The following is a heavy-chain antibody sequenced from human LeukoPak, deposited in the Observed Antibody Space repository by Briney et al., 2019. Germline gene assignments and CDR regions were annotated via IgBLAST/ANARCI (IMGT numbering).Heavy chain of an antibody. CDR2: IYPSDSDT. J-gene: IGHJ4*02. CDR1: GYCFTNFR. Sequence: GASLQISCKGFGYCFTNFRIGWVRQLPGKGLEWMGIIYPSDSDTTYSPTFQGQVTISVDKSINTAYLQWSSLKASDSAIYYCARVYGSGSYYTHFDYWGQGTLVTVSS. D-gene: IGHD3-10*01. CDR3: ARVYGSGSYYTHFDY. V-gene: IGHV5-51*01.